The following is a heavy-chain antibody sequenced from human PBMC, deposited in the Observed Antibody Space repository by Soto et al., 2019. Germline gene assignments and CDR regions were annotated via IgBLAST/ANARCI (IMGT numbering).Heavy chain of an antibody. J-gene: IGHJ3*02. CDR1: GYTFTGYY. V-gene: IGHV1-2*04. Sequence: ASVKVSCKASGYTFTGYYMHRVRQAPGQGLEWMGWINPNSGGTNYAQKFQGWVTMTRDTSISTAYMELSRLRPDDTAVYYCARDLTIGFHNAFEIWGQGTMVTVSS. CDR2: INPNSGGT. D-gene: IGHD3-9*01. CDR3: ARDLTIGFHNAFEI.